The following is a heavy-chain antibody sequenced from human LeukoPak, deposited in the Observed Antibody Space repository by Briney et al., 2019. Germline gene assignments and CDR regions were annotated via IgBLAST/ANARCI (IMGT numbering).Heavy chain of an antibody. J-gene: IGHJ4*02. CDR2: ISGSGGGT. CDR1: GFTFSSYA. Sequence: HAGGSLRLSCAASGFTFSSYAMSWVRQAPGKGLEWVSAISGSGGGTYYADSVKGRFTISRDNSKNTLYLQMNSLRAEDTAVYYCAKARTVWQWLAPSYWGQGTLVTVSS. D-gene: IGHD6-19*01. CDR3: AKARTVWQWLAPSY. V-gene: IGHV3-23*01.